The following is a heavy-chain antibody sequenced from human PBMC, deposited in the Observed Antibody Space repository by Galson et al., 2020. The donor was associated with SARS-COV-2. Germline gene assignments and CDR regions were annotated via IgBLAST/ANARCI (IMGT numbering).Heavy chain of an antibody. CDR3: ARAGYSSSWYGAAEYFQH. Sequence: SETLSLTCAVYGGSFSGYYWSWIRQPPGKGLEWIGEINHSGSTNYNPSLKSRVTISVDTSKNQFSLKLGSVTAADTAVYYCARAGYSSSWYGAAEYFQHWGQGTLVTVSS. D-gene: IGHD6-13*01. CDR1: GGSFSGYY. V-gene: IGHV4-34*01. J-gene: IGHJ1*01. CDR2: INHSGST.